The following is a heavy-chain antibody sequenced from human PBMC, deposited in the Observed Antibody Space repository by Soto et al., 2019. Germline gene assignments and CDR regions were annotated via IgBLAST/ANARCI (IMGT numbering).Heavy chain of an antibody. J-gene: IGHJ2*01. D-gene: IGHD4-17*01. CDR1: GGSISSGGYY. CDR2: IYYSGST. V-gene: IGHV4-31*03. CDR3: TRTTVTTQTWYFDL. Sequence: SETLSLTCTVSGGSISSGGYYWSWIRQHPGKGLEWIGYIYYSGSTYYNPSLKSRVTISVDTSKNQFSLKLSSVTAADTAVYYCTRTTVTTQTWYFDLWGRGTLVTVSS.